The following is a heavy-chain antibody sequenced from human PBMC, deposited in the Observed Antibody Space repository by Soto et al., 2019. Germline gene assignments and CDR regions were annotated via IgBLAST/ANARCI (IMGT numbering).Heavy chain of an antibody. CDR3: TKLHDYGDYYYYYGMDV. CDR1: GFTFSSYA. Sequence: QVQLVESGGGVVQPGRSLRLSCAASGFTFSSYAMHWVRQAPGKGLEWVAVISYDGSNKYYADSVKGRFTISRANSKNXXYLQMNSLRAEDTAVYYCTKLHDYGDYYYYYGMDVWGQGTTVTVSS. D-gene: IGHD4-17*01. V-gene: IGHV3-30-3*02. CDR2: ISYDGSNK. J-gene: IGHJ6*02.